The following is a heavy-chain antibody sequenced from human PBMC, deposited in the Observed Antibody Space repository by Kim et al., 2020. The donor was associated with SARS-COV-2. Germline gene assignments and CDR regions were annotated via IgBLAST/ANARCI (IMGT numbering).Heavy chain of an antibody. CDR2: IYHSGST. CDR1: GGSISSSNW. D-gene: IGHD3-10*01. V-gene: IGHV4-4*02. J-gene: IGHJ6*02. CDR3: ARERITMVQGAYYYYYGMDV. Sequence: SETLSLTCAVSGGSISSSNWWSWVRQPPGKGLEWIGEIYHSGSTNYNPSLKSRVTISVDKSKNQFSLKLSSVTAADTAVYYCARERITMVQGAYYYYYGMDVWGQGTTVTVSS.